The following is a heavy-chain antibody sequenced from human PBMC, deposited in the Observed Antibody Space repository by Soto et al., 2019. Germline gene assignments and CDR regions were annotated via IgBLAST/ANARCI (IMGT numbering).Heavy chain of an antibody. Sequence: EVQLLESGGGLVQPGGSLRLSCAASGFTFSSYAMSWVRQAPGKGLEWVSAISGSGGSTYYADSVKGRFTISRDNSKNTLYLQMNSMRAEDTAVYYCAKDGLGFGELPYSDYWGQGTLVTVSS. D-gene: IGHD3-10*01. J-gene: IGHJ4*02. CDR1: GFTFSSYA. CDR2: ISGSGGST. V-gene: IGHV3-23*01. CDR3: AKDGLGFGELPYSDY.